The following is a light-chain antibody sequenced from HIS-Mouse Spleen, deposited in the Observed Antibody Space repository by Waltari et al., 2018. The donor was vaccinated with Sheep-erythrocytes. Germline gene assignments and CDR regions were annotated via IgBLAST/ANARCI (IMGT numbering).Light chain of an antibody. V-gene: IGKV2-30*02. CDR3: MQGTHWPPYT. Sequence: DVVMTQSPLSLPVTLGQPASIPCRSSQSLVHSDGNTYLTWFQQRPGQSPRRLIYKVSNRDSGVPDRFSGSGYGTDFTLKISRVEAEDVGVYYCMQGTHWPPYTFGQGTKLEIK. CDR2: KVS. J-gene: IGKJ2*01. CDR1: QSLVHSDGNTY.